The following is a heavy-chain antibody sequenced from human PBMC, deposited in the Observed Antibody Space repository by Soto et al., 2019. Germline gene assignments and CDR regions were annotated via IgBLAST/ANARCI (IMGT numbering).Heavy chain of an antibody. V-gene: IGHV1-8*01. CDR2: MNPNSGNT. Sequence: GASVKVSCKASGYTFTSYDINWVRHATGQGLEWMGWMNPNSGNTGYAQKFQGRVTMTRNTSISTAYMELSSLRSEDTAVYYCARGRITIFGVVILHYYMDVWGKGTTVTVSS. J-gene: IGHJ6*03. D-gene: IGHD3-3*01. CDR3: ARGRITIFGVVILHYYMDV. CDR1: GYTFTSYD.